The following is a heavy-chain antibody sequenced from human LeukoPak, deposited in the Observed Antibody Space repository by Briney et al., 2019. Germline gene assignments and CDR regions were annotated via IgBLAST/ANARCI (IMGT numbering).Heavy chain of an antibody. J-gene: IGHJ5*02. D-gene: IGHD2-2*01. CDR2: IYYSGST. CDR3: AIVWYHLLAGWFDR. V-gene: IGHV4-30-4*08. CDR1: GGSISSGDYY. Sequence: PSETLSLTCIVSGGSISSGDYYWSWIRQPPGKGLEWIGYIYYSGSTYYNPSLKSRVTISVDTSKNQFSLKLSSVTAADTAVYYCAIVWYHLLAGWFDRWGQGTLVTVSS.